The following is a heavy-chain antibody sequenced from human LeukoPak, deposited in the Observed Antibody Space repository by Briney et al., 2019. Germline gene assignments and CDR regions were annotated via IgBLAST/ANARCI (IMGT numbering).Heavy chain of an antibody. CDR1: GGSFIGYY. D-gene: IGHD3-9*01. CDR3: ARGLGDHYDILTGGDI. Sequence: PSETLSLTCAVYGGSFIGYYWSWIRQPPGEGLEWIGEINHSGSTNYNPSLQSRVTISVDTSKNQFSLKLSSVTAADTALYYCARGLGDHYDILTGGDIWGQGTMVTVSS. V-gene: IGHV4-34*01. CDR2: INHSGST. J-gene: IGHJ3*02.